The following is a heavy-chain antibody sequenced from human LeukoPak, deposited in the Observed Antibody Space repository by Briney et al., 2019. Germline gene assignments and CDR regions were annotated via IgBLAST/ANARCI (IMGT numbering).Heavy chain of an antibody. J-gene: IGHJ4*02. CDR1: GFTVNSNY. CDR2: IYSGGRT. D-gene: IGHD5-18*01. Sequence: GGSLRLSCAVSGFTVNSNYMNWVRQAPGKGLEWVSVIYSGGRTYYADSVKGRFTISRDESKNTSYLQMNSLRAEDTAVYYCARGQRGYSSHFDYWGQGTLVTVSS. CDR3: ARGQRGYSSHFDY. V-gene: IGHV3-53*01.